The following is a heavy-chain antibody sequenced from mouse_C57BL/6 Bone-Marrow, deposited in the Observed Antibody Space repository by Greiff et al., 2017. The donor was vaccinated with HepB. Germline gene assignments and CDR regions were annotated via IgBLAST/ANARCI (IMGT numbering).Heavy chain of an antibody. Sequence: VQLQQPGAELVKPGASVKMSCKASGYTFTSYWITWVKQRPGQGLEWIGDIYPGSGSTNYNEKFKREATLTVDTSSSTAYMQLSSLTSEDSAVYYCARDRIYYYGSSYDYWGQGTTLTVSS. CDR1: GYTFTSYW. CDR3: ARDRIYYYGSSYDY. J-gene: IGHJ2*01. V-gene: IGHV1-55*01. CDR2: IYPGSGST. D-gene: IGHD1-1*01.